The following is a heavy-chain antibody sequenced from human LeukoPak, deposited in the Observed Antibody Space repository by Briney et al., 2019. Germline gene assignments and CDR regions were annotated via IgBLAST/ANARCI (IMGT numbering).Heavy chain of an antibody. CDR2: IKKDGSEK. CDR1: GFTFSSYW. Sequence: PGGSLRLPCAASGFTFSSYWMSWVRQAPGKGLEWVANIKKDGSEKYYVDSVKGRFTISRDNAKNSLFLQMNSLSAEDTAVYYCARDVWGTFDYWGQGTLVTVSS. CDR3: ARDVWGTFDY. D-gene: IGHD7-27*01. J-gene: IGHJ4*02. V-gene: IGHV3-7*04.